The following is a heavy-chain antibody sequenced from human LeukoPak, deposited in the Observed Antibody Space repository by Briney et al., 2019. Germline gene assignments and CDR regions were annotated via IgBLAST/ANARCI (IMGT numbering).Heavy chain of an antibody. CDR3: ARYSYLTTMIVVTRPLDY. V-gene: IGHV3-48*03. Sequence: PGGSLRLSCAASGFTFSSYEMNWVRQAPGKGLEWVSYISSSGSTIYYADSVKGRFTISRDNAKNSLYLQMNSLRAEDTAVYYCARYSYLTTMIVVTRPLDYWGQGTLVTVSS. CDR1: GFTFSSYE. CDR2: ISSSGSTI. J-gene: IGHJ4*02. D-gene: IGHD3-22*01.